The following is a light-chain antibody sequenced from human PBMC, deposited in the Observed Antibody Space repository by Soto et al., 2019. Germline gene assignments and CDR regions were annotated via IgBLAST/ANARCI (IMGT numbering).Light chain of an antibody. V-gene: IGLV2-14*01. CDR2: DVS. Sequence: QSALTQPASVSGSPGQSITISCTGTSSDVGGYNYVSGYQQNPGKAPKLMIYDVSNRLSGVSSRLSGSKSGNTTSLPISELQAEDEAEYYCSSYTSSSNVVFGGGTK. J-gene: IGLJ2*01. CDR1: SSDVGGYNY. CDR3: SSYTSSSNVV.